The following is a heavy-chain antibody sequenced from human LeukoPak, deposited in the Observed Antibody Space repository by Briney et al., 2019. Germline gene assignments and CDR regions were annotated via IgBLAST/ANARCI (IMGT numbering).Heavy chain of an antibody. CDR3: AKDGVGGSGNYYSDY. D-gene: IGHD3-10*01. V-gene: IGHV3-23*01. J-gene: IGHJ4*02. CDR1: GFTFSTYA. CDR2: ISGSAEST. Sequence: GGSLRLSCAASGFTFSTYAMHWVRQAPGKGLEWVSTISGSAESTYYADSVKGRFTISRDNSKNTLYLQMNSLRAEDTALYYCAKDGVGGSGNYYSDYWGQGTLVTVSS.